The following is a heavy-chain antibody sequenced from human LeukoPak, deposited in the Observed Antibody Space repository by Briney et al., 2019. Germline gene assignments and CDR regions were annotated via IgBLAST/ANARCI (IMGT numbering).Heavy chain of an antibody. V-gene: IGHV3-11*01. CDR1: GFTFSDYY. CDR2: ISSSGSTI. D-gene: IGHD5-18*01. CDR3: ARDPGYSYVRPYYYYGMDV. Sequence: GGSLRLSCAASGFTFSDYYMSWIRQAPGKGLEWVSYISSSGSTIYYADSVKGRFTISRDNAKNSLYLQMNSLRAEDTAVYYCARDPGYSYVRPYYYYGMDVWGQGTTVTVSS. J-gene: IGHJ6*02.